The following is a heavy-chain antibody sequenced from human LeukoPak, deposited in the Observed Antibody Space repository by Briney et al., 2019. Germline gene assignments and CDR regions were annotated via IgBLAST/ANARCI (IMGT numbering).Heavy chain of an antibody. CDR3: ARSIAVGDLVY. V-gene: IGHV1-46*01. CDR1: GYTFTIYY. D-gene: IGHD6-19*01. Sequence: AASVTVSFKASGYTFTIYYMHWVRQAPGQGLEWMGIINPSGGSTSYAQKFQGRVTMTRDMSTSTVYMELSSLRSEDTAVYYCARSIAVGDLVYWGQGTLVTVSS. CDR2: INPSGGST. J-gene: IGHJ4*02.